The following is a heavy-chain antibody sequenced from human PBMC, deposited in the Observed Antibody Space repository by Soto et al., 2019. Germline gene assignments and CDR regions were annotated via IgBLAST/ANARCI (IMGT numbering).Heavy chain of an antibody. CDR1: GGSISTNDW. Sequence: QVQLQESGPGLVKPSETLSLTCAVSGGSISTNDWWTWVRQPPGKGLEWIGDIHHTGNTTNYSPSLQSRVTVSIDKSENQFSLRLTSVTAADTAVYYCATRDCTNNVCHFPWGQGTLVTVSS. CDR2: IHHTGNTT. V-gene: IGHV4-4*02. J-gene: IGHJ5*02. D-gene: IGHD2-8*01. CDR3: ATRDCTNNVCHFP.